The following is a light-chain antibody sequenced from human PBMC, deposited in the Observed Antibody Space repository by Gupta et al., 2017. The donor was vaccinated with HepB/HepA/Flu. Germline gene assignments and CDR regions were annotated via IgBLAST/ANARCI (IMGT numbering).Light chain of an antibody. V-gene: IGKV1-39*01. CDR1: QSINSY. CDR3: QQSYRNPRT. Sequence: IQMAHSPSSLSASVGDRFTITCRASQSINSYLDWYQHKPGKAPKLLIYAASTLQSGVPARFSGSGSGTDFTLTISSLQPEDFATYHCQQSYRNPRTLGQGTKVEIK. J-gene: IGKJ1*01. CDR2: AAS.